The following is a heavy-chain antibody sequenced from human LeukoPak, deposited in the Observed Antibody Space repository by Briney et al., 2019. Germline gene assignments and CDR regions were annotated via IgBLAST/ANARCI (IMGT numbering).Heavy chain of an antibody. D-gene: IGHD2-15*01. CDR1: GFTFSSYW. J-gene: IGHJ5*02. Sequence: GGSLRLSCAASGFTFSSYWLHWVRQAPGKGPVWVSRINNDGSGTTYADSVKGRFTISRDDAKNTLYLQMNSLRAEDTAVYYCVRGGESTWSWGQGTLVTVSS. CDR3: VRGGESTWS. V-gene: IGHV3-74*01. CDR2: INNDGSGT.